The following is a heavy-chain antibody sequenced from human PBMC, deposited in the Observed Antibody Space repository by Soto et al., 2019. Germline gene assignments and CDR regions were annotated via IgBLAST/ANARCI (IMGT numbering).Heavy chain of an antibody. V-gene: IGHV1-18*01. D-gene: IGHD3-10*01. CDR3: ARVDPRGVAVVRDY. Sequence: QVRLVQSGPEVKKPGASVKVSCKASGNTFASHGFSWVRQAPGQGLEWMGWISGFNGQTNYALKFRGRVTLTTDTSTSTAYMELRSLRSDDTAVYFCARVDPRGVAVVRDYWGQGTLVTVSS. CDR2: ISGFNGQT. CDR1: GNTFASHG. J-gene: IGHJ4*02.